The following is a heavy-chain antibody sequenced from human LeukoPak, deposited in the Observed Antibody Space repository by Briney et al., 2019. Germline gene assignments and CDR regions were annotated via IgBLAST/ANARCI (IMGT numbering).Heavy chain of an antibody. Sequence: ASVKVSCKASGYTFTSYGIIWVRQAPGQGLEWMGWISAYNGNTNYAQKLQGRVTMTRDTSTSTVYMELSSLRSEDTAVYYCARAKSDFSGWYDGYFDYWGQGTLVTVSS. CDR1: GYTFTSYG. CDR3: ARAKSDFSGWYDGYFDY. CDR2: ISAYNGNT. J-gene: IGHJ4*02. V-gene: IGHV1-18*01. D-gene: IGHD6-19*01.